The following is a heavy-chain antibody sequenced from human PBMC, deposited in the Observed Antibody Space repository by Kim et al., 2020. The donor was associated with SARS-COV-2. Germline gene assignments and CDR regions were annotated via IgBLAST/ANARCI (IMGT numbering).Heavy chain of an antibody. D-gene: IGHD3-9*01. J-gene: IGHJ4*02. V-gene: IGHV3-11*06. Sequence: VKSRFNITRDNAKNSLYLQMNSLRAEDTTVYYCARDRRMYDILTGYRGDYWGQGTLVTVSS. CDR3: ARDRRMYDILTGYRGDY.